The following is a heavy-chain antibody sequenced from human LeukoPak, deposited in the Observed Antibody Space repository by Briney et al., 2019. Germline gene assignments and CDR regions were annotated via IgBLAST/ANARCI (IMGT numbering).Heavy chain of an antibody. J-gene: IGHJ4*02. CDR3: AREGIVATIFDY. CDR2: IYTSGST. Sequence: SETLSLTRTVSGGSISSYYWSWIRQPAGKGLEWIGRIYTSGSTNYNPSLKSRVTMSVDTSKNQFSLKLSSVTAADTAVYYCAREGIVATIFDYWGQGTLVTVSS. D-gene: IGHD5-12*01. V-gene: IGHV4-4*07. CDR1: GGSISSYY.